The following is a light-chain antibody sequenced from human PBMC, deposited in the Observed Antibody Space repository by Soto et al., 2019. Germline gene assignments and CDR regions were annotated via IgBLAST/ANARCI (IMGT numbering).Light chain of an antibody. CDR3: QQYNSYSSWT. CDR2: KAS. V-gene: IGKV1-5*03. CDR1: QSISSW. J-gene: IGKJ1*01. Sequence: DIQMTQSPSTLSASVGDRVTITCRASQSISSWLAWYQQEPGKAPKLLIYKASSLESGVPSRFSGSGSGTEFTLTISSLQPDDFATYYCQQYNSYSSWTFGQGTKV.